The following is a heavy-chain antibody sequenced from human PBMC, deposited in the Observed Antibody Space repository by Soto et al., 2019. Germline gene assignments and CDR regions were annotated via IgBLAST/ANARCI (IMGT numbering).Heavy chain of an antibody. CDR1: GDSVSSNSAA. V-gene: IGHV6-1*01. J-gene: IGHJ4*02. Sequence: QSQTLSLTCAISGDSVSSNSAAWNWIRQSPSRGLEWLGRTYYRSKWYNDYAVSVKSRITINPDTSKNQFPLQLNSVTPEDTAVYYCARVGGKKNGWFLAVAGSFDYWGQGTLVTVSS. D-gene: IGHD6-19*01. CDR3: ARVGGKKNGWFLAVAGSFDY. CDR2: TYYRSKWYN.